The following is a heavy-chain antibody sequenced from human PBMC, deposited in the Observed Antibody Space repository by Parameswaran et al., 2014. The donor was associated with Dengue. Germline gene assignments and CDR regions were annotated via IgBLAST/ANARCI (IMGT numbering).Heavy chain of an antibody. CDR3: ARDRYSSSWGGFDP. D-gene: IGHD6-13*01. Sequence: PGKGLEWIGYIYYSGSTNYNPSLKSRVTISVDTSKNQFSLKLSSVTAADTAVYYCARDRYSSSWGGFDPWGQGTLVTVSS. CDR2: IYYSGST. V-gene: IGHV4-59*13. J-gene: IGHJ5*02.